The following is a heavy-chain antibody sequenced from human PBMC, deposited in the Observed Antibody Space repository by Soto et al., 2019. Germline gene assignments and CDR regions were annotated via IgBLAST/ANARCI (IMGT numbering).Heavy chain of an antibody. CDR3: ARDRVVVPADEGERYNWFDP. CDR2: INPSGGST. J-gene: IGHJ5*02. Sequence: ASVKVSCKASGYTFTSYYMHWVRQAPGQGLEWMGIINPSGGSTSYAQKFQGRVTMTRDMSTSTVYMELSSLRSEDTAVYYCARDRVVVPADEGERYNWFDPWGQGTLVKVSS. D-gene: IGHD2-2*01. V-gene: IGHV1-46*03. CDR1: GYTFTSYY.